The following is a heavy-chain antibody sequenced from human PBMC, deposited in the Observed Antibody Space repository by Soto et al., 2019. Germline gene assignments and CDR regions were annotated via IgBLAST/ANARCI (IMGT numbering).Heavy chain of an antibody. D-gene: IGHD2-2*01. CDR3: ARVIPGPEAWFHP. V-gene: IGHV1-18*01. Sequence: ASVKVSCKASGNTFTNFGVTWVRQAPGQGLEWMGWISPYTDDPSYAQKFQGRVTMTIDTSTSTAYLGLRRLTSDDTAVYYCARVIPGPEAWFHPWGQGTLVTVSS. J-gene: IGHJ5*02. CDR1: GNTFTNFG. CDR2: ISPYTDDP.